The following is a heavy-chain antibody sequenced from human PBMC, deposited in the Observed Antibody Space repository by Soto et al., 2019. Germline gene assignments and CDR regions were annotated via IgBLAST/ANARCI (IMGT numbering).Heavy chain of an antibody. J-gene: IGHJ4*02. D-gene: IGHD5-12*01. CDR2: INPNSGDT. CDR1: GFTFTGHY. V-gene: IGHV1-2*02. Sequence: VQVVQSGAEVKKPGASVRVSWKTAGFTFTGHYIHWVRQAPGQGLEWMGWINPNSGDTDYPQKFPGRVTMTMDTSINTAHLELRGLRYDDTATYYRARDGYTSATYIWGQGTLV. CDR3: ARDGYTSATYI.